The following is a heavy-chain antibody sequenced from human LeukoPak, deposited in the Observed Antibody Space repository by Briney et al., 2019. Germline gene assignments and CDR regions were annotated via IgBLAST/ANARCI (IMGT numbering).Heavy chain of an antibody. CDR3: ARRVGGYSNAFDI. Sequence: GGSLRLSCAASGFTFSSYWMSWVRQAPGKGLEWVANMKQDGSEKYYVDSVKGRFTISRDNAKNSLYLQMNSLGAEDTAVYYCARRVGGYSNAFDIWGQGTMVIISS. CDR2: MKQDGSEK. V-gene: IGHV3-7*01. J-gene: IGHJ3*02. CDR1: GFTFSSYW. D-gene: IGHD2-2*03.